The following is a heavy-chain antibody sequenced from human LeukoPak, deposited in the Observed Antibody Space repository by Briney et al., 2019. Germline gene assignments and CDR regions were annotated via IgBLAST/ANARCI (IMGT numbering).Heavy chain of an antibody. CDR3: ARQGAITIFGVVTLADFDY. V-gene: IGHV4-30-4*01. CDR2: IYYSGST. CDR1: GGSISSGDYY. J-gene: IGHJ4*02. Sequence: TSETLSLTCTVSGGSISSGDYYWSWIRQPPGKGLEWIGYIYYSGSTYYNPSLKSRVTISVDTSKNQFSLRLSSVTAADTAVYYCARQGAITIFGVVTLADFDYWGQGTLVTVSS. D-gene: IGHD3-3*01.